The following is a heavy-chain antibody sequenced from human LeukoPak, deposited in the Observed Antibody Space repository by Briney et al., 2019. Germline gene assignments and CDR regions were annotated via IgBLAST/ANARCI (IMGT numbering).Heavy chain of an antibody. CDR2: ISGSGGST. D-gene: IGHD1-26*01. V-gene: IGHV3-23*01. J-gene: IGHJ4*02. Sequence: GGSLRLSCAASGFTFSSYAMNWVRQAPGKGLEWVSAISGSGGSTYYADSVKGRFTISRDNSKNTLYLQMNSLRAEDTAVYYCAKRGLVGATAYYFDYWGQGTLVTVSS. CDR1: GFTFSSYA. CDR3: AKRGLVGATAYYFDY.